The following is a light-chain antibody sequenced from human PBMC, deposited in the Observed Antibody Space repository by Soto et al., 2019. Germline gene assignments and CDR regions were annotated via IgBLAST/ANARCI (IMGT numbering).Light chain of an antibody. Sequence: QSALTQPPSASGTPGQRVMISCSGSSSNIGSNTVNWYQQIPGTAPKLLIYSYNQRPSGVPDRFSGSKSDTSASLAISGLQSEDEAEYYCAAWDDILNGVLFGGGTKLTVL. V-gene: IGLV1-44*01. CDR2: SYN. J-gene: IGLJ2*01. CDR1: SSNIGSNT. CDR3: AAWDDILNGVL.